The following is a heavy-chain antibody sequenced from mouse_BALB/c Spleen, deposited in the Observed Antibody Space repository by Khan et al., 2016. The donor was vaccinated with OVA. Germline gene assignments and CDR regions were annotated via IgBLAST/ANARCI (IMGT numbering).Heavy chain of an antibody. D-gene: IGHD1-1*01. V-gene: IGHV5-9-3*01. CDR2: ISSSGDYI. Sequence: EVELVESGGDLVRPGGSLKLSCSASGFTFSTYAMSWVRQTPEKRLEWVATISSSGDYIYYPDNVKGRFTIPRTTAKNTLYLQMSSLRSDDTAMYYCARHNYGPFAYWGQGTLVTVSA. CDR1: GFTFSTYA. J-gene: IGHJ3*01. CDR3: ARHNYGPFAY.